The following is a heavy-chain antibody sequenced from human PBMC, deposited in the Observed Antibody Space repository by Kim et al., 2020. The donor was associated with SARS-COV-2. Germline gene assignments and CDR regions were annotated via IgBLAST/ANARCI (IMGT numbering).Heavy chain of an antibody. J-gene: IGHJ5*02. Sequence: SETLSLTCTVSGGSISSSSYYWGWIRQPPGKGLEWIGSIYYSGSTYYNPSLKSRVTISVDTSKNQFSLKLSSVTAADTAVYYCARHKRGSRLPHWFDPWGQGTLVTVSS. V-gene: IGHV4-39*01. CDR2: IYYSGST. D-gene: IGHD1-26*01. CDR1: GGSISSSSYY. CDR3: ARHKRGSRLPHWFDP.